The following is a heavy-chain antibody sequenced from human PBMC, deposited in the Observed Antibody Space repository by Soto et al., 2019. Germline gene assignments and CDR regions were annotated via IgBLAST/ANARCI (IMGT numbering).Heavy chain of an antibody. CDR1: GYTFTSYY. CDR2: INPSGGST. Sequence: ASLKVSCKASGYTFTSYYMHWVRQAPVQGLEWMGIINPSGGSTSYAQKFQGRVTMTRDTSTSTVYMELSSLRSEDTAVYYCARVPYDILPNYYYYGMDVWGQGTTVTVSS. J-gene: IGHJ6*02. V-gene: IGHV1-46*01. CDR3: ARVPYDILPNYYYYGMDV. D-gene: IGHD3-9*01.